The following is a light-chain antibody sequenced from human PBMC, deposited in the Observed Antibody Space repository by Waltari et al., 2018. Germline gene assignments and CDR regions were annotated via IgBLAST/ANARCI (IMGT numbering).Light chain of an antibody. CDR2: AAS. V-gene: IGKV1-6*01. Sequence: AIQMTQSPSSLSASVGDRVTITCRASQDIKNDLGWYQQKPGKAPKILIKAASRLQTGVPSRFSGSASGTAFTLTISSLQPEDFATYYCLQDYNYPRAFGQGTKVEIK. CDR3: LQDYNYPRA. J-gene: IGKJ1*01. CDR1: QDIKND.